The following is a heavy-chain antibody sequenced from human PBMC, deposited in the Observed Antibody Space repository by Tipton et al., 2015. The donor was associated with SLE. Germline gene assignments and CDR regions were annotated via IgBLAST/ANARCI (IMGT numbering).Heavy chain of an antibody. CDR2: IYHSGNT. J-gene: IGHJ3*02. V-gene: IGHV4-38-2*02. D-gene: IGHD3-10*01. CDR3: ARRRADAFDI. Sequence: TLSLTCTVSGGSISSYYWGWIRQPPGKGLEWIGSIYHSGNTYYNPSLKSRVSIAVDTSKNQFSLKLSSVTAADTAVYYCARRRADAFDIWGQGTMVTVSS. CDR1: GGSISSYY.